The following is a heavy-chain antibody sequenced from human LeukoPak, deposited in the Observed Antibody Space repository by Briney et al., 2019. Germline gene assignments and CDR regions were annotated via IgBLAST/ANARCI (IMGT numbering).Heavy chain of an antibody. J-gene: IGHJ5*02. CDR2: INHSGST. CDR3: ARGPRDAVAGTDNWFDP. V-gene: IGHV4-34*01. CDR1: GGSFSGYY. Sequence: SETLSPTCAVYGGSFSGYYWSWIRQPPGKGLEWIGEINHSGSTNYNPSLKSRVTISVDTSKNQFSLKLSSVTAADTAVYYCARGPRDAVAGTDNWFDPWGQGTLVTVSS. D-gene: IGHD6-19*01.